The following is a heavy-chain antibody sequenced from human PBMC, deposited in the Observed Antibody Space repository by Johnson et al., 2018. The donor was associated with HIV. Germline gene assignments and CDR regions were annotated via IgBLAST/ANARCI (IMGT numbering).Heavy chain of an antibody. D-gene: IGHD3-22*01. CDR3: ARDAPNFFDSSGVRDDAFDI. CDR2: IYSDGST. V-gene: IGHV3-66*01. J-gene: IGHJ3*02. Sequence: VQLVESGGGLLLPGVSLRLSCPASLFTVSGNYMNWVRQAPGKGLEWVSVIYSDGSTYYADSVQGRFTLSRDNSQNTLYLQMNSLRAEDTAVYFCARDAPNFFDSSGVRDDAFDIWGPGTMVTVSS. CDR1: LFTVSGNY.